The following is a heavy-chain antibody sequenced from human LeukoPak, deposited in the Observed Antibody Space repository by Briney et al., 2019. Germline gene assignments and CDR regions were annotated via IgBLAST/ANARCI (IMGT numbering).Heavy chain of an antibody. D-gene: IGHD2-21*01. V-gene: IGHV4-59*01. CDR2: IYYSGST. J-gene: IGHJ4*02. CDR1: GGSISSYY. Sequence: SETLSLTCTVSGGSISSYYWSWIRQPPGRGLEWIGYIYYSGSTNYNPSLKSRVTISVDTSKNQFSLKLSSVTAADTAVYYCAKDRRGCGGDCWYYFDYWGQGTLVTVSS. CDR3: AKDRRGCGGDCWYYFDY.